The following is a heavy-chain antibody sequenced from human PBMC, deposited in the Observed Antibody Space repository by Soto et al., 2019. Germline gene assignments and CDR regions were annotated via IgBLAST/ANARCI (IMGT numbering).Heavy chain of an antibody. Sequence: EVQLLESGGGLVQPGGSLRLSCAVSGFTFSSYAMNWVRQAPGKGLEWVSAISGSGGSTYYADSVKGRFTISRDNPKNTQYLQMSSLRAEDTAVYYCAKIIIGAGTDYWGQGTLVTVSS. CDR3: AKIIIGAGTDY. D-gene: IGHD6-13*01. V-gene: IGHV3-23*01. CDR2: ISGSGGST. J-gene: IGHJ4*02. CDR1: GFTFSSYA.